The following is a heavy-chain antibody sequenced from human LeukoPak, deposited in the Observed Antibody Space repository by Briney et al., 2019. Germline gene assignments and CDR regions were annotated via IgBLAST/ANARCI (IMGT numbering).Heavy chain of an antibody. CDR2: ISANNGKT. Sequence: ASVRVSCKASGYTFDTYGFCWVRQAPGHGREWMGWISANNGKTDFAQKFQGRVTFTTDTSTTTAYMEVTGLRPDDTAVYYCAKVAGDRLDSWGQGTLVTVSS. CDR1: GYTFDTYG. CDR3: AKVAGDRLDS. J-gene: IGHJ5*02. V-gene: IGHV1-18*01. D-gene: IGHD6-19*01.